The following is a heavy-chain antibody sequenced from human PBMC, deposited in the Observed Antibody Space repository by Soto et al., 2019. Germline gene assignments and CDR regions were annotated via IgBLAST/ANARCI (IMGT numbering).Heavy chain of an antibody. CDR1: GFSFTNYW. Sequence: PGGSLRLSCAGSGFSFTNYWITWVRQSPGKGLEWVASITEDGSEKYYADSMKGRFAISRDNAKNSLYLQMNSLRAEDTALYYCATTVSGNSPLWGQGILVTVSS. D-gene: IGHD1-1*01. CDR3: ATTVSGNSPL. V-gene: IGHV3-7*01. J-gene: IGHJ4*02. CDR2: ITEDGSEK.